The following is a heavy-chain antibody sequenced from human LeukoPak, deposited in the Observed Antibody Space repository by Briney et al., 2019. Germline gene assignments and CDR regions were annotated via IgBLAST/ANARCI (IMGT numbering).Heavy chain of an antibody. CDR2: INHSGST. V-gene: IGHV4-34*01. CDR3: ARGYTGYYYYFGMDV. D-gene: IGHD2-2*02. CDR1: GGSFSGYY. Sequence: SETLSLTCAVYGGSFSGYYWSWIRQPPGKGLEWIGEINHSGSTNYNPSLKSRVTISVDTSKNQFSLKLSSVTAADTAVYYCARGYTGYYYYFGMDVWGQGTTVTVSS. J-gene: IGHJ6*02.